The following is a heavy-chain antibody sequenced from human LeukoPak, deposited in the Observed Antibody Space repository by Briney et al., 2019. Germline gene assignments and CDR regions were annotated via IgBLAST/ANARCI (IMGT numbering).Heavy chain of an antibody. CDR1: GFTFSSYE. D-gene: IGHD1-26*01. J-gene: IGHJ6*03. CDR3: ARATWDPNYYYYMDV. Sequence: GGSLRLSCAASGFTFSSYEMNWVRQAPGKGLEWVSYISSSGSTIYYADSVKGRFTISRDNAKNSLFLQMNSLRAEDTAVYFCARATWDPNYYYYMDVWGKGTTVTISS. CDR2: ISSSGSTI. V-gene: IGHV3-48*03.